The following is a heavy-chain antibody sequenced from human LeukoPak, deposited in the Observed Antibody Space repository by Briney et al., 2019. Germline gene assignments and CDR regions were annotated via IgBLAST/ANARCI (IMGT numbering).Heavy chain of an antibody. V-gene: IGHV4-39*01. J-gene: IGHJ3*02. CDR3: ARPTNYYDSSGYLNGAFDI. CDR2: IYYSGST. CDR1: GGSISSSSYY. Sequence: SSETLSLTCTVSGGSISSSSYYWGWIRQPPGKGLEWIGSIYYSGSTYYNPSLKSRVTISVDTSKNQFSLKLSSVTAADTAVYYCARPTNYYDSSGYLNGAFDIWGQGTMVTVSS. D-gene: IGHD3-22*01.